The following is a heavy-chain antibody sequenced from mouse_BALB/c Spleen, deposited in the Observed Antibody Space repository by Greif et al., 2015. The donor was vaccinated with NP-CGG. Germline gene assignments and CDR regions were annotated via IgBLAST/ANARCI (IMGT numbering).Heavy chain of an antibody. CDR3: ARYGTSFAY. Sequence: VQLQQSGAELVRPGALVKLSCKASGFNIKDYYMHWVKQRPEQGLEWIGWIDPENGNTIYDPKFQGKASITADTSSNTAYLQLSSLTSEDTAVYYCARYGTSFAYWGQGTLVTVSA. D-gene: IGHD2-1*01. J-gene: IGHJ3*01. CDR1: GFNIKDYY. CDR2: IDPENGNT. V-gene: IGHV14-1*02.